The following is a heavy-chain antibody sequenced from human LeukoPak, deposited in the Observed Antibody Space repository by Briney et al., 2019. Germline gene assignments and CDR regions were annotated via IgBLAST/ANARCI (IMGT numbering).Heavy chain of an antibody. V-gene: IGHV3-23*01. CDR2: IRGSGGST. CDR3: AKDVWYYYDSSGDYFDY. J-gene: IGHJ4*02. Sequence: PGGSLRLSCAASGFTFSNYAVSWVRQPPGKGLEWVSVIRGSGGSTYYADSVKGRFTISRDNSKNTLYLQMNSLRAEDTAVYYCAKDVWYYYDSSGDYFDYWGQGTLVTVSS. CDR1: GFTFSNYA. D-gene: IGHD3-22*01.